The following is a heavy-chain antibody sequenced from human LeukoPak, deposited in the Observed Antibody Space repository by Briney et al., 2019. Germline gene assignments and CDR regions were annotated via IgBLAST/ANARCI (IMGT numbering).Heavy chain of an antibody. J-gene: IGHJ4*02. CDR3: ASRAPYGY. D-gene: IGHD3-10*01. CDR1: GFSFSNYG. V-gene: IGHV3-48*01. Sequence: GGSLRLSCAVSGFSFSNYGMHWVRQAPGKGLEWVSYITSSSSTIYYADSVKGRFTISRDNAKNSLYLQMNSLRAEDTAVYYCASRAPYGYWGQGTLVTVSS. CDR2: ITSSSSTI.